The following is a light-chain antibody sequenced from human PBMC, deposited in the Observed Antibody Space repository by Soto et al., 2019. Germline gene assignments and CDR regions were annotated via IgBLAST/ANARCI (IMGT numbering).Light chain of an antibody. CDR2: ATS. CDR3: QKYNRAPLT. J-gene: IGKJ4*01. V-gene: IGKV1-27*01. CDR1: QGIAPY. Sequence: DVQMTQSPSSLSAFVGDRVTITCRASQGIAPYLAWFQQKPGKVPKLLIYATSTLQSGVPSRFSGSGSGTDFTLTINSLQPEDVGTYYCQKYNRAPLTFGGGTKVDI.